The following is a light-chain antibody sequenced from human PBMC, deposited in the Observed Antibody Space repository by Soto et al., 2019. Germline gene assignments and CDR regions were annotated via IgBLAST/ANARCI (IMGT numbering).Light chain of an antibody. CDR1: SSDVGGYNY. Sequence: QSALTQPPPASGSPGQSVTISCTGTSSDVGGYNYVSWYQQHAGKGPKLMIYEVTKRPSGVPDRFSGSKFGNTASLTVSGLQADDEAAYYCSSFAGSDSVVFGGGTKLTVL. CDR3: SSFAGSDSVV. J-gene: IGLJ2*01. V-gene: IGLV2-8*01. CDR2: EVT.